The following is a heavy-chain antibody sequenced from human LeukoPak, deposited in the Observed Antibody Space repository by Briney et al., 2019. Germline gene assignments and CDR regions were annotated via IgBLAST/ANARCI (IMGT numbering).Heavy chain of an antibody. Sequence: PSETLSLTCTVSGGSVSSGSYYWSWIRQPPGKGLERIGYIYYSGSTNYNPSLKSRVTISVDTSKNQFSLKLSSVTAADTAVYYCARVARYSSSWYWFDPWGQGILVTVSS. CDR1: GGSVSSGSYY. J-gene: IGHJ5*02. CDR2: IYYSGST. D-gene: IGHD6-13*01. V-gene: IGHV4-61*01. CDR3: ARVARYSSSWYWFDP.